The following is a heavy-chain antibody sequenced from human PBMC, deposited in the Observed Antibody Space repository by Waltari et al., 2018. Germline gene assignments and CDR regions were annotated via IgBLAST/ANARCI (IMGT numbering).Heavy chain of an antibody. Sequence: EVQLVESGGGLVKPGGSLRLCCAASGCTFGSYDMNWVRQAPGKGLEWVSSISTSSNYIYYADSVKGRFTISRDNAKSSLYLQMNSLRAEDTAVYYCARWDVWGYFFDYWGQGTLVTVSS. V-gene: IGHV3-21*01. CDR2: ISTSSNYI. CDR1: GCTFGSYD. D-gene: IGHD7-27*01. CDR3: ARWDVWGYFFDY. J-gene: IGHJ4*02.